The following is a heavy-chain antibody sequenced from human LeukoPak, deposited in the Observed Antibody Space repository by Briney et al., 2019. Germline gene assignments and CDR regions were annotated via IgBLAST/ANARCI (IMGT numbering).Heavy chain of an antibody. D-gene: IGHD3-22*01. CDR2: ISSTSSYI. Sequence: GGSLRLSCAAPGFTFSSCSMNWVRQAPGKGPEWVSSISSTSSYISYTDSVKGRFTISRDNAKNSLYLQMNSLRAEDTAVYYCARAEQRYYYDTSGLRLPDYWGQGTLVTVSS. CDR1: GFTFSSCS. V-gene: IGHV3-21*01. CDR3: ARAEQRYYYDTSGLRLPDY. J-gene: IGHJ4*02.